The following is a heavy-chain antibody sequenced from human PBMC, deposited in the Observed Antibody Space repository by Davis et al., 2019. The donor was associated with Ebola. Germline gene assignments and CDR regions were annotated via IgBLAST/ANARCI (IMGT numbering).Heavy chain of an antibody. J-gene: IGHJ5*02. CDR2: ISAYNGNT. CDR1: GYTFTSYG. V-gene: IGHV1-18*01. CDR3: ARRATYYYDSSGYGVTGWFDP. Sequence: ASVKVSCKASGYTFTSYGISWVRQAPGQGLEWMGWISAYNGNTNYAQKLQGRVTMTTDTSTSTAYMELRSLRSDDTAVYYCARRATYYYDSSGYGVTGWFDPWGQGTLVTVSS. D-gene: IGHD3-22*01.